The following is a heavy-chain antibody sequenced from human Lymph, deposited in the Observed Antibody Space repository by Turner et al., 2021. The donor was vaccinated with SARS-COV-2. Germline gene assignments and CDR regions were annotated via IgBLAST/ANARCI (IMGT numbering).Heavy chain of an antibody. J-gene: IGHJ5*02. V-gene: IGHV1-8*01. Sequence: QVQLVESGAEVKKAGASVKVSCMASGYTFTRYDINWVRQATGQGLEWMGWMDPNSGNTGYAQKFQGRVTMTRNTSISTAYMELSSLRSEDTAVYDCARAAQLTVWFDPWGQGTLVTVSS. CDR1: GYTFTRYD. CDR3: ARAAQLTVWFDP. CDR2: MDPNSGNT. D-gene: IGHD3-9*01.